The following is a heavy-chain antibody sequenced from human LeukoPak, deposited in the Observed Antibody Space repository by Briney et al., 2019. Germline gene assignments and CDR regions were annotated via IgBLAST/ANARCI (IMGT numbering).Heavy chain of an antibody. CDR2: ISSSGITI. CDR3: ARDLYCGGDCLFADY. Sequence: GVSLRLSCAASGFTFSDYYMSWIRQAPGKGLEWVSYISSSGITIYYADSVKGRFTISRDNAKNLLYLQMNSLRAEDTAVYYCARDLYCGGDCLFADYWGQGTLVTVSS. CDR1: GFTFSDYY. J-gene: IGHJ4*02. D-gene: IGHD2-21*02. V-gene: IGHV3-11*01.